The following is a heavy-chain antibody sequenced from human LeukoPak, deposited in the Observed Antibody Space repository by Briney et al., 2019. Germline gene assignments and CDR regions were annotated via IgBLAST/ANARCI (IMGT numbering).Heavy chain of an antibody. CDR1: GYGFTSYY. Sequence: AASVKVSCKAFGYGFTSYYIHWVRQAPGQGLEWMGIINPSVGGTTYARKFQGRVTMTRDTSTSTVYMELSSLRSEDTADYYCARHGSGRYYPAEGRVDYWGQGTLVTVSS. D-gene: IGHD3-10*01. V-gene: IGHV1-46*03. J-gene: IGHJ4*02. CDR3: ARHGSGRYYPAEGRVDY. CDR2: INPSVGGT.